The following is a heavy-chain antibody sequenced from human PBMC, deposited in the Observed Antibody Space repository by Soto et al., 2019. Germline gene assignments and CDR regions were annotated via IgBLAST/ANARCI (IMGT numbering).Heavy chain of an antibody. D-gene: IGHD6-19*01. V-gene: IGHV3-33*01. CDR3: ARPYSSGWYYFDY. Sequence: QVQLVESGGGVVHPGRSLRLACAASGFTFSSYVMHWVRQAPGKVLEWVAVIWYDGSNKDYADSVKGRFTISRDNSKNTLYLQMNSLRAEDTAVYYCARPYSSGWYYFDYWGQGTLVTVSS. CDR2: IWYDGSNK. CDR1: GFTFSSYV. J-gene: IGHJ4*02.